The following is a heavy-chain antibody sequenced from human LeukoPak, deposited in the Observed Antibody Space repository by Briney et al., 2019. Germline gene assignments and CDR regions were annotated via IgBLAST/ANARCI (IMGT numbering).Heavy chain of an antibody. V-gene: IGHV3-21*01. CDR3: ARDHSGAFDI. D-gene: IGHD1-14*01. CDR2: ISSSSSYI. Sequence: PGGSLRLSCAASGFTFSSYSMNWVRQAPGKGLEWVSSISSSSSYIYYADSMKGRFTISRDNAKNSLYLQMNSLRAEDTAVYYCARDHSGAFDIWGQGTMVTVSS. J-gene: IGHJ3*02. CDR1: GFTFSSYS.